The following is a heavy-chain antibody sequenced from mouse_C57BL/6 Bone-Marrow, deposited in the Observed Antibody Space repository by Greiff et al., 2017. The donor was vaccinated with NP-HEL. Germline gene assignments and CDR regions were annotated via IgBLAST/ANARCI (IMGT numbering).Heavy chain of an antibody. CDR2: IYPRSGTT. Sequence: VQLVESGAELARPGASVKLSCKASGYTFTSYGISWVKQRTGQGLEWIGEIYPRSGTTYYNEKFKGKATLTADKSSSTAYMELRSLTSEDTAVYFCASTTVVAPSFDYWGQGTTLTVSS. CDR1: GYTFTSYG. D-gene: IGHD1-1*01. V-gene: IGHV1-81*01. J-gene: IGHJ2*01. CDR3: ASTTVVAPSFDY.